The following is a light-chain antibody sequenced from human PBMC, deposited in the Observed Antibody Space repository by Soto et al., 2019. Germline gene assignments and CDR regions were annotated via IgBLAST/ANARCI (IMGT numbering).Light chain of an antibody. Sequence: EIVMTQSPATLSVSPGERATLSCRASQSVSSNLAWYQQKPGQAPRLLIYGASTRATGIPARFSGSGSGTEVPLTVSSLQSEDFAVYYCQQYNNWLSWTFGQGTKVEIK. V-gene: IGKV3-15*01. CDR3: QQYNNWLSWT. J-gene: IGKJ1*01. CDR2: GAS. CDR1: QSVSSN.